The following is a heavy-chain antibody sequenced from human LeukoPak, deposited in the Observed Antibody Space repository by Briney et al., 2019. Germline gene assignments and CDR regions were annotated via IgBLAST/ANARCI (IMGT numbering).Heavy chain of an antibody. CDR1: GGSISSYY. CDR2: IYSSVNT. Sequence: PSETLSLTCTVSGGSISSYYWSWIRQPAGKGLEWIGRIYSSVNTHYNPALKSRLTMSVDTSKLQFSLKLSSVTAAGTAVYYCARAPPMGATYFDFWGQGTLVTVSS. D-gene: IGHD1-26*01. CDR3: ARAPPMGATYFDF. V-gene: IGHV4-4*07. J-gene: IGHJ4*02.